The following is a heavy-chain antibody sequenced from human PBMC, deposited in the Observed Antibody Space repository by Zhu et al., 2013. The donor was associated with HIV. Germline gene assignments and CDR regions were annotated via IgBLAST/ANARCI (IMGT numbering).Heavy chain of an antibody. Sequence: QVQLVQSGAELKKPGSSVTVSCQAPGDSFETYGLNWVRQAPGQGLEWMGGIVPMFITPKYAQKFQGRVTITADESTSTAYMELSSLRSEDTAVYYCARENSSGSGAFAYWGQGTLVTVSS. CDR1: GDSFETYG. V-gene: IGHV1-69*01. CDR2: IVPMFITP. J-gene: IGHJ4*02. CDR3: ARENSSGSGAFAY. D-gene: IGHD3-22*01.